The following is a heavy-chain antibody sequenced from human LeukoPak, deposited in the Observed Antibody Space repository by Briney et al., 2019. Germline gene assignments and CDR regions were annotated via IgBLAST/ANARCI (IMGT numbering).Heavy chain of an antibody. D-gene: IGHD3-10*01. CDR2: ISSNSRYI. J-gene: IGHJ4*02. CDR3: ARDGLGSYDY. CDR1: GFDFSDYT. Sequence: GGSLRLSCAASGFDFSDYTISWVRQAPGKGLEWVSSISSNSRYIYYADSVKGRLTVSRDNAKNSVYLQMNSLRAEDTAVYYCARDGLGSYDYWGQGTLVTVSS. V-gene: IGHV3-21*01.